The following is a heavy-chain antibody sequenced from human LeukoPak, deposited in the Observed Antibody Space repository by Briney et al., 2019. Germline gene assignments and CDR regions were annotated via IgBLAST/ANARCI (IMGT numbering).Heavy chain of an antibody. V-gene: IGHV3-53*01. CDR2: IYSGGST. CDR1: GFIVTSKY. CDR3: AKSRGGSCYSALDS. Sequence: GGSLRLSCAASGFIVTSKYMSWVRQAPGKGLEWVSLIYSGGSTYYADSVKGRLTISRDNSKNTLYLQMNSLRAEDTAVYYCAKSRGGSCYSALDSWGQGTLVTVSS. D-gene: IGHD2-15*01. J-gene: IGHJ4*02.